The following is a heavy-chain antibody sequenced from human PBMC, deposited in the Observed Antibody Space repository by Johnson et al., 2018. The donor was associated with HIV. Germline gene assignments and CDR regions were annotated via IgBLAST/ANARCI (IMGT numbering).Heavy chain of an antibody. Sequence: QMQLVESGGGVVQPGRSLRLSCAASGFTFSSYGMHWVRQAPDKGLEWVAVIWYDGSNKYYADSVKGRFTISRDNSKNTLYLQMNSLRAEDTAVYYCASVGSSGFFSAFDIWGQGTMVTVSS. CDR2: IWYDGSNK. CDR1: GFTFSSYG. V-gene: IGHV3-33*01. CDR3: ASVGSSGFFSAFDI. D-gene: IGHD6-19*01. J-gene: IGHJ3*02.